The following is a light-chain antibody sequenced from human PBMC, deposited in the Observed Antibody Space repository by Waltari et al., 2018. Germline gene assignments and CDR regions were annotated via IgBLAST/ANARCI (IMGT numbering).Light chain of an antibody. CDR3: QSWDSTTVV. J-gene: IGLJ2*01. CDR1: KLGDKY. CDR2: QDT. Sequence: SYELTQSPSVSVSPGQTATITCSGDKLGDKYVCWYQQKPGQSPVMVLYQDTKRPSGIPDRVSGSNSGNTATLTISGTQALDEADYYCQSWDSTTVVFGGGTKLTVL. V-gene: IGLV3-1*01.